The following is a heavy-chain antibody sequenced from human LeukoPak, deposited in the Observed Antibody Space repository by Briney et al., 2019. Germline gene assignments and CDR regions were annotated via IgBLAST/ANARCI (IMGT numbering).Heavy chain of an antibody. V-gene: IGHV1-18*01. CDR2: ISGYNGDT. CDR3: ARVTMIVLSMNPPDNWFDP. D-gene: IGHD3-22*01. CDR1: GFTFTTFG. Sequence: ASVNVSFKASGFTFTTFGFTWVRQAPGQGLEWIGWISGYNGDTNYAQNFQGRVTMTTDTSTGTAYMELTSLRSDDTAIYYCARVTMIVLSMNPPDNWFDPWGQGTLVTVSS. J-gene: IGHJ5*02.